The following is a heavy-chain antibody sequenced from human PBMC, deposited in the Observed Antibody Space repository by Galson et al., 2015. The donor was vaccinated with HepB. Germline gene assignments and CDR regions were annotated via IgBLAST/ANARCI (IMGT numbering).Heavy chain of an antibody. D-gene: IGHD5-24*01. CDR1: GFTFSNYW. J-gene: IGHJ5*02. CDR2: IKYDGNEE. Sequence: SLRLSCAGSGFTFSNYWMNWVRQAPGKGLEWVANIKYDGNEEYYVDSVKGRFTISRDNARNSLYLQMHSLRAEDTAVYYCARDHVADGIIFDPWGQGTLVTVSS. V-gene: IGHV3-7*03. CDR3: ARDHVADGIIFDP.